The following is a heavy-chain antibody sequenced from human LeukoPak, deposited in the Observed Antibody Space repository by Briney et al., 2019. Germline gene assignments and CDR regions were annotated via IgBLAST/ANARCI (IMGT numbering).Heavy chain of an antibody. CDR3: ARGALVVVPAAINWFDP. Sequence: GGSLRLSCAASGFTFSSYWMHWVRQAPGKGLVWVSRINSDGSSTSYADSVKGRFSISRDNAKNTLYLQMNSLRAEDTAVYYCARGALVVVPAAINWFDPWGQGTLVTVSS. J-gene: IGHJ5*02. D-gene: IGHD2-2*02. CDR2: INSDGSST. V-gene: IGHV3-74*01. CDR1: GFTFSSYW.